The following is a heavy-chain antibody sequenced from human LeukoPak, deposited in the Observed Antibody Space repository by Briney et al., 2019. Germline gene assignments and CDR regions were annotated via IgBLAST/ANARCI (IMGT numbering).Heavy chain of an antibody. V-gene: IGHV4-4*07. D-gene: IGHD6-13*01. CDR2: IYTGGST. J-gene: IGHJ4*02. CDR3: ARSRGAAAAFYFDY. Sequence: SETLSLTCTVSGGSISSYYWSWIRQPAGKGLEWIGRIYTGGSTNYNPSLKSRVTMSVDTSKNQFSLKLSSVTAAGTAVYYCARSRGAAAAFYFDYWGQGTLVTVSS. CDR1: GGSISSYY.